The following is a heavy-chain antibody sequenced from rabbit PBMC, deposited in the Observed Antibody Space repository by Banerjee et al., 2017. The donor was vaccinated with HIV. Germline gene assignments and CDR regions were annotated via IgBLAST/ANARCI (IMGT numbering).Heavy chain of an antibody. CDR3: ARDLARVSEYTDFNL. CDR2: IYAGSSGST. D-gene: IGHD8-1*01. Sequence: QSLEESGGDLVKPEASLTLTCTASGLDFSSDYWICWVRQAPGKGLEWIACIYAGSSGSTYYASWAKGRFTISKTSSTTVTLQMTSLTAADTATYFCARDLARVSEYTDFNLWGQGTLVTVS. CDR1: GLDFSSDYW. J-gene: IGHJ4*01. V-gene: IGHV1S40*01.